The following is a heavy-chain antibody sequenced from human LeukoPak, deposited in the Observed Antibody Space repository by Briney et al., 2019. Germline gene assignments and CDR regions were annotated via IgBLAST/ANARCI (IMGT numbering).Heavy chain of an antibody. Sequence: GASVKVSCKASGGTFSSYAISWVRQAPGQGLEWMGGIIPIFGTANYAQKFQGRVTITADESTSAAYMELSSLRSEDTAVYYCARGGIYCSSTSCYTGGYYYYYMDVWGKGTTVTVSS. CDR2: IIPIFGTA. V-gene: IGHV1-69*13. D-gene: IGHD2-2*02. J-gene: IGHJ6*03. CDR3: ARGGIYCSSTSCYTGGYYYYYMDV. CDR1: GGTFSSYA.